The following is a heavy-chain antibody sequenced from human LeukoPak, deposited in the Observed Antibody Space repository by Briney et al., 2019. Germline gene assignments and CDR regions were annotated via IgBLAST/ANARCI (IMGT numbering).Heavy chain of an antibody. CDR2: ISYDGSNK. Sequence: GGSLRLSCAASGFTFSSYGMHWVRQAPGKGLEWVAVISYDGSNKYYADSVKGRFTISRDNSKNTLYLQMNSLRAEDTAVYYCAKEEYFDWLLDRPLDYWGQGTLVTVSS. CDR3: AKEEYFDWLLDRPLDY. D-gene: IGHD3-9*01. CDR1: GFTFSSYG. J-gene: IGHJ4*02. V-gene: IGHV3-30*18.